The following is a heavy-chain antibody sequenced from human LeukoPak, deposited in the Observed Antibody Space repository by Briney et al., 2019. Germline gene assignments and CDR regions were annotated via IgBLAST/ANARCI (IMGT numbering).Heavy chain of an antibody. CDR1: GYTFTSYG. D-gene: IGHD6-13*01. Sequence: GASVKVSCKASGYTFTSYGISWVRQAPGQGLEWMGWISTYNGNTNYAQKLQGRVTMTIDTSTSTAYMELRSLRSDDTAVYYCARPLGIAAAGHWFDPWGQGTLVTVSS. V-gene: IGHV1-18*01. CDR2: ISTYNGNT. CDR3: ARPLGIAAAGHWFDP. J-gene: IGHJ5*02.